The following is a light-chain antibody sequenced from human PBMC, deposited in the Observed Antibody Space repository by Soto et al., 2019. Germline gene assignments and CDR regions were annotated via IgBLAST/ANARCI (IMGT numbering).Light chain of an antibody. J-gene: IGKJ5*01. CDR3: QHYHTLPPELT. Sequence: IQVTQTASALCTSIGDRFVVACQSIEDINNYLNWYQQSPGKAPKLLIYDASDLETGVPSRFRGSVSGSDFTFTINNVQPEDVATYFCQHYHTLPPELTFGQGTRLEIK. CDR1: EDINNY. V-gene: IGKV1-33*01. CDR2: DAS.